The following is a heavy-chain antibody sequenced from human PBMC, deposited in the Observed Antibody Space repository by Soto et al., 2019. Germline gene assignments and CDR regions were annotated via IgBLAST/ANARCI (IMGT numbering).Heavy chain of an antibody. D-gene: IGHD6-6*01. CDR2: IYYSGST. Sequence: PSETLSLTCTVSGGSISSYYWSWIRQPPGKGLEWIGYIYYSGSTNYNPSLKSRVTISVDTSKNQFSLKLSSVTAADTAVYYCERGTAARLFDYWGQGTLVTVSS. CDR1: GGSISSYY. CDR3: ERGTAARLFDY. J-gene: IGHJ4*02. V-gene: IGHV4-59*01.